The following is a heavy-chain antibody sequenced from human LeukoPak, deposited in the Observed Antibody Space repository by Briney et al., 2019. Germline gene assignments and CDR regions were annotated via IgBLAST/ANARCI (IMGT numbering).Heavy chain of an antibody. D-gene: IGHD3-3*01. CDR3: AGGLPRDYDFWSGYDY. J-gene: IGHJ4*02. CDR2: INHSGST. Sequence: PSETLSLTCAVYGGSFSGYYWSWIRQPPGKGLEWIGEINHSGSTNYNPSLKSRVTISVDTSKNQFSLKLSSVTAADTAVYYCAGGLPRDYDFWSGYDYWGQGTLVTVSS. CDR1: GGSFSGYY. V-gene: IGHV4-34*01.